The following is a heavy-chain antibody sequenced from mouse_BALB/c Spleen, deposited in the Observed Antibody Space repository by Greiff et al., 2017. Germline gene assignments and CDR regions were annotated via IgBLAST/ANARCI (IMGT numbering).Heavy chain of an antibody. CDR2: INPSNGGT. J-gene: IGHJ3*01. V-gene: IGHV1S81*02. CDR3: TRSNYYGYGAWFAY. D-gene: IGHD1-2*01. Sequence: VQLQQSGAELVKPGASVKLSCKASGYTFTSYYMYWVKQRPGQGLEWIGEINPSNGGTNFNEKFKSKATLTVDKSSSTAYMQLSSLTSEDSAVYYCTRSNYYGYGAWFAYWGQGTLVTVSA. CDR1: GYTFTSYY.